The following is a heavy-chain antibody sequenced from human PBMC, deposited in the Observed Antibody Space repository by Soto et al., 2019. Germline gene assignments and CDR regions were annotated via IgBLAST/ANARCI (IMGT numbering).Heavy chain of an antibody. Sequence: GGSLRLSCAPSGFPFSSYAMDWVRQVPGKGLEWVAVISFDGSTEYYADSVKGRFTISRDNSKNTVYLQMNSLRSEDTAVYYCARSRHGSGSYTHFYYGLDVWGQGTTVTVSS. CDR2: ISFDGSTE. CDR3: ARSRHGSGSYTHFYYGLDV. J-gene: IGHJ6*02. V-gene: IGHV3-30-3*01. CDR1: GFPFSSYA. D-gene: IGHD3-10*01.